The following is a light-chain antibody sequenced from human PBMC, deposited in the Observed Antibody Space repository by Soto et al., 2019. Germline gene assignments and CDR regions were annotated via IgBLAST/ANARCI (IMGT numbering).Light chain of an antibody. V-gene: IGKV1-5*03. Sequence: DVQMTQSPSTLSASAGDRVTITCRASQSISTLLACYQQKPGKAPKLPIYETSSLESRVPSRFGGSGSGTEFTLTISSLQPDDFATYYCQQYNSYPGTFGQGTKVDI. CDR2: ETS. J-gene: IGKJ1*01. CDR3: QQYNSYPGT. CDR1: QSISTL.